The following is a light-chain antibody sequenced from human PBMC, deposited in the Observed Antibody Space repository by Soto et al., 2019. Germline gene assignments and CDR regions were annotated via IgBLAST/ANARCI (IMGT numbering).Light chain of an antibody. CDR1: SSDVGGYNF. CDR2: DVS. Sequence: QSALTQPASVSGSPGQSITMSCTGSSSDVGGYNFVSWYQQHPGKAPKLMIYDVSNRPSGVSNLFSGSKSANTASLTISGLQAEDEADYYCNSYTSSSTLIFGGGTKLTVL. J-gene: IGLJ2*01. CDR3: NSYTSSSTLI. V-gene: IGLV2-14*01.